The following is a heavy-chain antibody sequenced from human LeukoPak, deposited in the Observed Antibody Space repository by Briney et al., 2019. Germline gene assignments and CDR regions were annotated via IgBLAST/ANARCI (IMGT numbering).Heavy chain of an antibody. J-gene: IGHJ4*02. Sequence: GASVKVSCKASGGTFSSYAISWVRQAPGQGLEWMGRIIPILGIANYAQKFQGRVTITADKSTSTAYMELSSLRSEDTAVYYCAKDRGPRWFYFDYWGQGTLITVSS. CDR1: GGTFSSYA. D-gene: IGHD3-9*01. CDR3: AKDRGPRWFYFDY. CDR2: IIPILGIA. V-gene: IGHV1-69*04.